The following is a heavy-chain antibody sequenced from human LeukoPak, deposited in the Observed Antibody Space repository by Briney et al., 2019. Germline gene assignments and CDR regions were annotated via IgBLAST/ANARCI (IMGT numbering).Heavy chain of an antibody. J-gene: IGHJ4*02. CDR3: ASPAGIAVAGTHFDY. CDR1: GCSFTSYR. Sequence: GESLKISCKGSGCSFTSYRIVWVRQMPGKGLEWMGIIYPGDSDTRYSPSFQGQVTISADKSISTAYLQWSSLKASDTAMYYCASPAGIAVAGTHFDYWGQGTLVTVSS. D-gene: IGHD6-19*01. V-gene: IGHV5-51*01. CDR2: IYPGDSDT.